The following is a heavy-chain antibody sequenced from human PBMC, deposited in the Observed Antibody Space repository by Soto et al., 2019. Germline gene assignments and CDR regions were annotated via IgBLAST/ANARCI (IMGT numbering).Heavy chain of an antibody. D-gene: IGHD2-8*01. CDR1: GFTFSSYG. Sequence: QVQLVESGGGVVQPGRSLRLSCAASGFTFSSYGMHWVRQAPGKGLEWVAVISYDGSNKYYADSVKGRFTISRDNSKNTLYLQMNSLRAEDTAVYYCAKDCTNCVCFGGFDYWGQGTLVTVSS. CDR3: AKDCTNCVCFGGFDY. J-gene: IGHJ4*02. CDR2: ISYDGSNK. V-gene: IGHV3-30*18.